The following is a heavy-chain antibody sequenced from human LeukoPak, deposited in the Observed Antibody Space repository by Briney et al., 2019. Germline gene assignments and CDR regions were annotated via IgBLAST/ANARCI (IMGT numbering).Heavy chain of an antibody. CDR3: ARHYYDFWSFYNDGFDV. D-gene: IGHD3-3*01. CDR1: GYSFTSYY. V-gene: IGHV5-51*01. Sequence: GESLNISCKASGYSFTSYYIAWVRHMPGKGLEWMGIINPGDSETRYSPSFQGQVTISIDKSITTAYLQWSSLKAPDTAIYYCARHYYDFWSFYNDGFDVWGQGTMVTVSS. J-gene: IGHJ3*01. CDR2: INPGDSET.